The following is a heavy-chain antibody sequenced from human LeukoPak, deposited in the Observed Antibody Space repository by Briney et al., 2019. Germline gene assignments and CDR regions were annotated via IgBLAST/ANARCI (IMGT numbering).Heavy chain of an antibody. J-gene: IGHJ5*02. CDR2: IYYSETT. CDR1: GGSISSYY. V-gene: IGHV4-59*08. Sequence: SETLSLTCTVSGGSISSYYWSWIRQPPGKGLEWIGYIYYSETTNYNPSLKSRVTLSLDTSKNQFSLKLSSVTAADTAVYYCARHFSNRRAWFDPWGQGTLVTVSS. CDR3: ARHFSNRRAWFDP. D-gene: IGHD2/OR15-2a*01.